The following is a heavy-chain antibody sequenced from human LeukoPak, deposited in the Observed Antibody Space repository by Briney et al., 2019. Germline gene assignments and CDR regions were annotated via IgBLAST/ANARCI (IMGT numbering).Heavy chain of an antibody. D-gene: IGHD3-10*01. CDR2: IHDSGST. V-gene: IGHV4-30-4*01. CDR3: ARGFGSGSYYYGWFDP. J-gene: IGHJ5*02. Sequence: SQTLSLTCTVSGGSISSGDYHWNWIRQPPGKGLEWIGFIHDSGSTYYNPSPKSRVSISRDMSKKQFSLMLSSVTAADTAVYYRARGFGSGSYYYGWFDPWGQGTLVTVSS. CDR1: GGSISSGDYH.